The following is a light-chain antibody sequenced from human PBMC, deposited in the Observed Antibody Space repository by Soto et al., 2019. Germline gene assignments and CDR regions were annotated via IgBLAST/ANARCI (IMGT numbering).Light chain of an antibody. Sequence: QSVLTQPPSVSGALGQRVTISCTGSSSNIGAGYDVHWYQQLPGTAPKLLIYGNNNRPSGVPDRFSGSKSGTSASLAITGLQAEDEADYYCQSYDSSLSAVIFAGGTKLTVL. J-gene: IGLJ2*01. CDR1: SSNIGAGYD. CDR3: QSYDSSLSAVI. CDR2: GNN. V-gene: IGLV1-40*01.